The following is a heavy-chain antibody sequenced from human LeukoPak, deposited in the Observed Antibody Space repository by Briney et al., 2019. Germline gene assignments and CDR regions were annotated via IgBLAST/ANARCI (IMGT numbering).Heavy chain of an antibody. D-gene: IGHD1-26*01. V-gene: IGHV3-23*01. CDR1: GFTFSSYA. CDR2: ISDIGVST. Sequence: PGGSLRLSCAASGFTFSSYAMSWIREAPGRGLECVSTISDIGVSTYYADSLKGRFTISRDNSKNTLYLQIKSLRTEDTAQYFCARGGWGGSYFDAFDLWGHGTMVTVSS. CDR3: ARGGWGGSYFDAFDL. J-gene: IGHJ3*01.